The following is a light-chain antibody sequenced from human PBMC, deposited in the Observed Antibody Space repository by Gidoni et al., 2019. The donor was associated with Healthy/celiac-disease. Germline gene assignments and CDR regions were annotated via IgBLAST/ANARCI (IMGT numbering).Light chain of an antibody. CDR2: DAS. V-gene: IGKV1-33*01. CDR3: QQYDNLYT. Sequence: IQLTQSPASLSASVGDRVTITCQASQDISNYLNWYQQKPGKAPTLLIDDASNLETGVPSRFSGSGSGTDFTFTISSLQPEDIATYYCQQYDNLYTFGQGTKLEIK. J-gene: IGKJ2*01. CDR1: QDISNY.